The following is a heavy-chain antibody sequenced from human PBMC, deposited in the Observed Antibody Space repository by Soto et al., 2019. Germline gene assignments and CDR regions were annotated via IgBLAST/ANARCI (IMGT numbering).Heavy chain of an antibody. CDR3: AKDNRYSLDY. CDR1: GFPSISYA. D-gene: IGHD2-15*01. J-gene: IGHJ4*02. Sequence: QVQLVESGGGVVQPGGSLSLSCAASGFPSISYALPWFRRAPAKGLEWVAVISYDGSNKYYADSVKGRFTISRDNSKNTLYLQMNSLRAEDTAVYYCAKDNRYSLDYWGQGTLVTVSS. V-gene: IGHV3-30*18. CDR2: ISYDGSNK.